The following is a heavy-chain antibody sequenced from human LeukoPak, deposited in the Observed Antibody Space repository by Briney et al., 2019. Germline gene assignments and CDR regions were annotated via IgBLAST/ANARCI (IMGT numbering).Heavy chain of an antibody. CDR2: INPNSGST. CDR3: ARECPACFNWFDP. V-gene: IGHV1-2*02. J-gene: IGHJ5*02. Sequence: ASVKVSCKASGYTFTDYYMHWVRQAPGQGLEWMGWINPNSGSTNYAQKFQGRVTMTRDTSISTAYMEVSRLRSDDTAVYYCARECPACFNWFDPWGQGTLVTVSS. CDR1: GYTFTDYY. D-gene: IGHD3-16*01.